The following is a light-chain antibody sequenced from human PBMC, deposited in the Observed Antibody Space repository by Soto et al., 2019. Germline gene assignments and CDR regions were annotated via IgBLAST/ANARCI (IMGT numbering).Light chain of an antibody. J-gene: IGKJ3*01. CDR3: QQYGSSTT. V-gene: IGKV3-20*01. CDR2: GAS. Sequence: EIVLTQSPGTLSLSPGERATLSCRASQSVSSSYLAWYQQKPGQAPRLLIYGASSRATGIPDRFSGSGSGTYFTLTSSRLEPEDFAVYYCQQYGSSTTFGPGNKVDIK. CDR1: QSVSSSY.